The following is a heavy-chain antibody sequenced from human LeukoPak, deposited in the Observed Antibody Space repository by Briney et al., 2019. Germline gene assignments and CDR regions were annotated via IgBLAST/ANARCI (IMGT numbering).Heavy chain of an antibody. V-gene: IGHV1-8*01. CDR3: ARGGSGNLPYYLDY. CDR2: MNPNSGNT. CDR1: GYTFTSYD. D-gene: IGHD1-1*01. J-gene: IGHJ4*02. Sequence: ASVKVSCKASGYTFTSYDINWVRQATGQGLEWMGWMNPNSGNTGYAQKFQGRVTMTRNTSISTAYMELSSLTSEDTAVFYCARGGSGNLPYYLDYWGQGTLVTVSS.